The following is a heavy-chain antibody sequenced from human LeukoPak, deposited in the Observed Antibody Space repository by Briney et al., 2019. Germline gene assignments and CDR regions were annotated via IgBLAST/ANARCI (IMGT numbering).Heavy chain of an antibody. D-gene: IGHD3-10*01. CDR3: ARAMVQHSAPDY. CDR2: ISGSGGST. Sequence: PGGSLRLSCAASGFTFSSYAMSWVRQAPGKGLEWVSAISGSGGSTYYADSVKGRFTISRDNSKNTLYLQMNSLRAEDTAVYYCARAMVQHSAPDYWGQGTLVTVSS. V-gene: IGHV3-23*01. J-gene: IGHJ4*02. CDR1: GFTFSSYA.